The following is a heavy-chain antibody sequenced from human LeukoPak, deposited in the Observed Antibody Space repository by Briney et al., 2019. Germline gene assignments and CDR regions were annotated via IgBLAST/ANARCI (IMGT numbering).Heavy chain of an antibody. CDR2: IYYSGST. CDR3: ARAISYNWNEGVFDY. CDR1: GGSISSSSYY. V-gene: IGHV4-39*01. J-gene: IGHJ4*02. Sequence: SSETLSLTCTVSGGSISSSSYYWGWIRQPPGKGLEWIGSIYYSGSTYYNPSLKSRVTISVDTSKNQFSLKLSSVTAADTAVYYCARAISYNWNEGVFDYWGQGTLVTVSS. D-gene: IGHD1-20*01.